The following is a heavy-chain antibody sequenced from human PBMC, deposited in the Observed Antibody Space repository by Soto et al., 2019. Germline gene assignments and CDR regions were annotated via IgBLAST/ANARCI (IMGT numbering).Heavy chain of an antibody. CDR3: ARGGFD. V-gene: IGHV3-53*02. CDR1: GFSVTASN. CDR2: IFGADET. Sequence: EVQLVETGGDLIQPGGSLRLSCAASGFSVTASNMNWVRQAAGKGLEWVSVIFGADETYYADYVRSRFTNTRDNSKNTQYLHMDSLRTEDTARYYGARGGFDWGQGTLVTVSS. D-gene: IGHD3-16*01. J-gene: IGHJ4*02.